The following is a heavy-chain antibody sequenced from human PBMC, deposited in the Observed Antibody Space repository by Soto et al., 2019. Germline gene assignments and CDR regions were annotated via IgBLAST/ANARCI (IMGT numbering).Heavy chain of an antibody. CDR2: INDSGST. CDR3: ARREATAGISPWFDP. D-gene: IGHD6-13*01. Sequence: SETLSLTCTVSDGSIDNYLYYWAWIRQPPGRGLEWIGNINDSGSTYYNPSLKSRVTMSVDTSKNQFSLRLSSVTAADTALYYCARREATAGISPWFDPWGQGTLVTVSS. V-gene: IGHV4-39*01. CDR1: DGSIDNYLYY. J-gene: IGHJ5*02.